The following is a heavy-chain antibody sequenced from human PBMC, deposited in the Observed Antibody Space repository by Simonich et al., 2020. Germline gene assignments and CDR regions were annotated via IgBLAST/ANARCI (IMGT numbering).Heavy chain of an antibody. CDR1: GVSICSSSSY. CDR3: ARHAGFAFDI. D-gene: IGHD6-13*01. J-gene: IGHJ3*02. CDR2: LYYSGLT. V-gene: IGHV4-39*01. Sequence: QLQLQESGPGLVKPSETLSLTCTVSGVSICSSSSYWGWIRQPPGKGLEWIGSLYYSGLTYYNTSLKSRVTISVDTSKNQFSLKLSSVTAADTAVYYCARHAGFAFDIWGQGTMVTVSS.